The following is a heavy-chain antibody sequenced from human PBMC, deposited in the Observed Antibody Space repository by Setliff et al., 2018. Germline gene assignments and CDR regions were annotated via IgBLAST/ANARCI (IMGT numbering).Heavy chain of an antibody. J-gene: IGHJ4*02. Sequence: ASVTVSCKASGYTFTGYYMHWVRQAPGQGLEWMGWINPNSGGTNYAQKFQGWVTMTRDTSISTAYMELSRLRSDDTAVYYCARDRDSSGYPYYFDYWGQGTLVTVSS. V-gene: IGHV1-2*04. CDR1: GYTFTGYY. CDR3: ARDRDSSGYPYYFDY. D-gene: IGHD3-22*01. CDR2: INPNSGGT.